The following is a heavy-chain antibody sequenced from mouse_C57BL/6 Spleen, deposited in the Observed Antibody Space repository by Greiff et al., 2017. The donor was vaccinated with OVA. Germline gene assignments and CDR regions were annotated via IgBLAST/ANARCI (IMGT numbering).Heavy chain of an antibody. V-gene: IGHV5-17*01. CDR1: GFTFSDYG. CDR2: ISSGSSTI. J-gene: IGHJ3*01. CDR3: ARAGNYYYGSFWFAY. Sequence: EVMLVESGGGLVKPGGSLKLSCAASGFTFSDYGMHWVRQAPEKGLEWVAYISSGSSTIYYADTVKGRFTISRDNAKNTLFLQMTSLRSEDTAMYYCARAGNYYYGSFWFAYWGQGTLVTVSA. D-gene: IGHD1-1*01.